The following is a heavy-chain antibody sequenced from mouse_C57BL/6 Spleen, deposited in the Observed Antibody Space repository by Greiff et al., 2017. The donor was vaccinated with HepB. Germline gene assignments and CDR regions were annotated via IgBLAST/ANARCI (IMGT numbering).Heavy chain of an antibody. CDR1: GYAFSSYW. CDR3: ARSKVVADYFDY. CDR2: IYPGDGDT. J-gene: IGHJ2*01. V-gene: IGHV1-80*01. D-gene: IGHD1-1*01. Sequence: QVHVKQSGAELVKPGASVKISCKASGYAFSSYWMNWVKQRPGKGLEWIGQIYPGDGDTNYNGKFKGKATLTADKSSSTAYMQPSSLTSEDSAVYFCARSKVVADYFDYWGQGTTLTVSS.